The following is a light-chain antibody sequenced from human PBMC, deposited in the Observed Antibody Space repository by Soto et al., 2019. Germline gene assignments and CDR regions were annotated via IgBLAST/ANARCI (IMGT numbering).Light chain of an antibody. CDR3: QQYGSSGT. CDR2: GAS. V-gene: IGKV3-20*01. Sequence: EIVLTQSPGALSLSRGERATRCCRASQSVSNNYLAWYQQKPGQAPRLLIYGASNRATGIPDRFSGSGSGTDFTLTISRLEPEDFAVYYCQQYGSSGTFGQGTKVDI. CDR1: QSVSNNY. J-gene: IGKJ1*01.